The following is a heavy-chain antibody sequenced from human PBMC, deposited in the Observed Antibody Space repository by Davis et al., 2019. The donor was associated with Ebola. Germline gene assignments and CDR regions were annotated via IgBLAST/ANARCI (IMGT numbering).Heavy chain of an antibody. CDR3: ASLRRTITGMDDAFDI. V-gene: IGHV5-51*01. CDR1: GNSFTNLW. J-gene: IGHJ3*02. Sequence: TVSFKGSGNSFTNLWIGWVRQMPGKGLEWMGLIYTGDSDTRYSPSFRGQVIISADKSIRTAYLQWSALKASDTAMYYCASLRRTITGMDDAFDIWGQGTMVTVSS. D-gene: IGHD1-14*01. CDR2: IYTGDSDT.